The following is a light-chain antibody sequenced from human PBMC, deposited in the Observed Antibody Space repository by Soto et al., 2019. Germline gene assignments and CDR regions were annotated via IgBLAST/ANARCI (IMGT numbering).Light chain of an antibody. CDR2: RAS. V-gene: IGKV1-5*03. Sequence: DIQMTQSPSTLSASVGDRVTITCRASQRISNWLAWYQQKPGKAPKLVIYRASTLESGVPSRFSGSGSGTELTLTISSLQPDDFATYFCQQYNSYSGTFGPGTKVDIK. CDR1: QRISNW. CDR3: QQYNSYSGT. J-gene: IGKJ3*01.